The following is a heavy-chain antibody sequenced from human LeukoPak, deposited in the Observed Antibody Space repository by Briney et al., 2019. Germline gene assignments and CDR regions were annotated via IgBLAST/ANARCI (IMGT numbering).Heavy chain of an antibody. V-gene: IGHV3-21*01. CDR1: GFTFSSYT. CDR3: ARDRGAYCGGDCYFGFDY. Sequence: PGGSLRLSCAASGFTFSSYTMNWVRQAPGKGLEWVSSIAGSSGYISYADSVKGRFTISRDNAKKSLYLQMTSLTAEDTAVYYCARDRGAYCGGDCYFGFDYWGRGTLVTVSS. D-gene: IGHD2-21*02. J-gene: IGHJ4*01. CDR2: IAGSSGYI.